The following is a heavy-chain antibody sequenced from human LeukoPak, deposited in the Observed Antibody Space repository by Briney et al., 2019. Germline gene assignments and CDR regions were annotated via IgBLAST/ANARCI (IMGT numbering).Heavy chain of an antibody. V-gene: IGHV4-59*01. CDR1: GGSISSYY. J-gene: IGHJ3*02. D-gene: IGHD5-18*01. CDR2: IYYSGST. CDR3: ARDLWLSKNAFDI. Sequence: PSETLSLTCTVSGGSISSYYWSWIRQPPGKGLEWIGYIYYSGSTNYNPSLKSRVTISVDTSKNQFSLKLSSVTAADTAVYYCARDLWLSKNAFDIWGQGTMVTVSS.